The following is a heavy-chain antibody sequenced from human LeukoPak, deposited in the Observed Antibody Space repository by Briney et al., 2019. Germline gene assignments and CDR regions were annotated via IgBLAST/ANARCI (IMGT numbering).Heavy chain of an antibody. D-gene: IGHD6-19*01. Sequence: GSLRLSCAVSGFPFTNYWMSWVRQAPGKGLEWVANIKEDGSVMYYVDSLKGRFTISRDSAQNSLHLQMNSLRVEDTAVYFCARDLWGSYSTGSYLDYWGQGALVTVSS. CDR1: GFPFTNYW. CDR3: ARDLWGSYSTGSYLDY. V-gene: IGHV3-7*01. J-gene: IGHJ4*02. CDR2: IKEDGSVM.